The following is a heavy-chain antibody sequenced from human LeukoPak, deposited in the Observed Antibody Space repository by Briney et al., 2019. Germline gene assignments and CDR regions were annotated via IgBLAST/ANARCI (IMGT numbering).Heavy chain of an antibody. V-gene: IGHV1-8*01. CDR1: GYTFTSYD. J-gene: IGHJ5*02. Sequence: ASVKVSCKASGYTFTSYDINWVRQATGQGLEWMGWMYPNSGNTGYAQKFQGRVTMTRNTSISTAYMELSSLRSEDTAVYYCARADYSYGEVWFDPWGQGTLVTVSS. D-gene: IGHD5-18*01. CDR2: MYPNSGNT. CDR3: ARADYSYGEVWFDP.